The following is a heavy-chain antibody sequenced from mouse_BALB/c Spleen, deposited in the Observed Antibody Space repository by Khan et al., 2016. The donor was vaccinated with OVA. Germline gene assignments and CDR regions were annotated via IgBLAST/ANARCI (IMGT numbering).Heavy chain of an antibody. CDR3: ARSLDYSYGYALDC. J-gene: IGHJ4*01. CDR1: GYSITSDYA. D-gene: IGHD2-12*01. CDR2: ITSTGST. V-gene: IGHV3-2*02. Sequence: VQLKESGPGLVKPSQSLSLTCTVTGYSITSDYAWNWIRQFPGNKLEWMGYITSTGSTSYNQSLKSRISITLDTSTNPFFLQLKSVTTEDTATYYCARSLDYSYGYALDCWGRGTSVTVSS.